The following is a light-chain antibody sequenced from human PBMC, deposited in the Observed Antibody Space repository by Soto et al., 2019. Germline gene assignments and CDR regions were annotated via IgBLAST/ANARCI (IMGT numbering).Light chain of an antibody. J-gene: IGKJ1*01. CDR1: QSVSSN. CDR2: GAS. CDR3: QQYNNWSPWT. V-gene: IGKV3-15*01. Sequence: EIVMTQSQATLSVSPGERATLSCRASQSVSSNLAWYQQKPGQAPRLLIYGASNRATGIPARFSGSGSGTEFTLTISSLQSEDFAVYYCQQYNNWSPWTFGQGTMVEIK.